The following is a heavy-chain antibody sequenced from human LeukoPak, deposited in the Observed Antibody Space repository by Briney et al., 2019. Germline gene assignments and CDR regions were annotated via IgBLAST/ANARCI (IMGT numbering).Heavy chain of an antibody. D-gene: IGHD3-22*01. CDR2: ISYDGSNK. J-gene: IGHJ4*02. Sequence: GGSLRLSCAASGFTFSSYGMHWVRQAPGKGLEWVAVISYDGSNKYYADSVKGRFTISRDNSKNTLYLQMNSLRAEDTAVYYCAKGELYYYDSSGLGYFDYWGQGTLVTVSS. V-gene: IGHV3-30*18. CDR3: AKGELYYYDSSGLGYFDY. CDR1: GFTFSSYG.